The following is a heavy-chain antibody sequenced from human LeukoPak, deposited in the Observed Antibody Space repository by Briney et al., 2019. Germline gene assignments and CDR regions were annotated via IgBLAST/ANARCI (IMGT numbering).Heavy chain of an antibody. D-gene: IGHD2-15*01. CDR1: GFTFSDYN. J-gene: IGHJ5*02. Sequence: GGSLRLSCAASGFTFSDYNMNWVRQPPGKGLEWLSSISDRTSNYISQADSVRGRFTISRDNAKNSLYLQMNILRVEDTAVYYCARQRGYCSSGSCGGWFDPWGQGTLVTVSS. V-gene: IGHV3-21*01. CDR3: ARQRGYCSSGSCGGWFDP. CDR2: ISDRTSNYI.